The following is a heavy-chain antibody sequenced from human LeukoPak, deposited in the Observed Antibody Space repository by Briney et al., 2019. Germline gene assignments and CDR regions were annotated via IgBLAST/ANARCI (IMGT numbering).Heavy chain of an antibody. Sequence: GGSLRLSCEASGFTFSNVWMNWVRQAPGKGLEWLSYISSSGTTMYYADSVRGRFTISRDNTKDSLYLQMNSLRAEDTAVYYCASPVTTVTTNSFDIWGQGTRVTVSS. J-gene: IGHJ3*02. CDR2: ISSSGTTM. CDR3: ASPVTTVTTNSFDI. CDR1: GFTFSNVW. V-gene: IGHV3-48*04. D-gene: IGHD4-17*01.